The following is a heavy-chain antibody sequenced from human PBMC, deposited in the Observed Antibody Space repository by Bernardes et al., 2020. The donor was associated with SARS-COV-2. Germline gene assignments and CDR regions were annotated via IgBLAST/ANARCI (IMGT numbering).Heavy chain of an antibody. CDR2: IGGRGGTT. CDR3: AKDWDTGSWIIFYYNGMEV. D-gene: IGHD6-13*01. CDR1: GFTFSNYA. Sequence: SLLLSFAASGFTFSNYAMNWVRQAPGKGLEWVSAIGGRGGTTYYADSVKGRFTISRDNSKNTLYLQMNSLRTDETAVYYCAKDWDTGSWIIFYYNGMEVWGQGTKVPVSS. V-gene: IGHV3-23*01. J-gene: IGHJ6*01.